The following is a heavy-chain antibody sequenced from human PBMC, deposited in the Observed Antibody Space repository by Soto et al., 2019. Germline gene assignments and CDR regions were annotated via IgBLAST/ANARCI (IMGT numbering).Heavy chain of an antibody. CDR3: AYFCAMDV. CDR2: IDWEDTK. J-gene: IGHJ6*02. Sequence: SGPTLVNPTQTLTLTCTVSGFSLSGSGMRVTWIRQPPGKALEWLARIDWEDTKLYSTSLKTRLTISKDTSKNQVVLTMTNVDPADTGTYYCAYFCAMDVWGPGTTVTVSS. CDR1: GFSLSGSGMR. V-gene: IGHV2-70*04.